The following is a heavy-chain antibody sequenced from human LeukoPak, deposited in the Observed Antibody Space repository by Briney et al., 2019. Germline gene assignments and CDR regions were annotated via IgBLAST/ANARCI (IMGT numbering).Heavy chain of an antibody. V-gene: IGHV4-34*01. D-gene: IGHD3-16*01. J-gene: IGHJ5*02. CDR1: GGSFSGYY. CDR2: INHSGST. Sequence: SETLSLTCAVYGGSFSGYYWSWIHQPPGKGLEWIGEINHSGSTNYNPSLKSRVTISVDTSKNQFSLKLSSVTAADTAVYYCARGQFPQLRLNWFDPWGQGTLVTVSS. CDR3: ARGQFPQLRLNWFDP.